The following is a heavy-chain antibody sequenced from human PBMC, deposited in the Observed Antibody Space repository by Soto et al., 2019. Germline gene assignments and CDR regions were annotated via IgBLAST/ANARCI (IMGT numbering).Heavy chain of an antibody. CDR3: ARAAMGGSSWPFDY. CDR1: GGSISSGDYY. CDR2: IYYSGST. Sequence: PSETLSLTCTVSGGSISSGDYYCSWIRQPPGKGLEWIGYIYYSGSTNDNPSLKSRVTISVDKSKNQFSLKLSSVTAADTAVYYCARAAMGGSSWPFDYWGQGTLVTVSS. D-gene: IGHD6-13*01. V-gene: IGHV4-30-4*01. J-gene: IGHJ4*02.